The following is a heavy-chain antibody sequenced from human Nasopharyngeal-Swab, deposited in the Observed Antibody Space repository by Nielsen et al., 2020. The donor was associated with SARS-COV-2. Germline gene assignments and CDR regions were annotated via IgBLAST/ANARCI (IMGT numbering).Heavy chain of an antibody. CDR3: AKDLPFGWNYAWGYFAY. Sequence: WIRQPPGKGLEWVSAISGSGAGTYYADSVKGRFTISRDNSTDTLYLQMNSLGAEDTAVYYCAKDLPFGWNYAWGYFAYWGQGTLVTVSS. D-gene: IGHD1-7*01. V-gene: IGHV3-23*01. J-gene: IGHJ4*02. CDR2: ISGSGAGT.